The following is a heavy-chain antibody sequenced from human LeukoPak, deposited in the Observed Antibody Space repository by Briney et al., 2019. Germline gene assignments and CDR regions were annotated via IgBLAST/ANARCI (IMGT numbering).Heavy chain of an antibody. V-gene: IGHV4-59*01. Sequence: SETLSLTCTVPGGSISSYYWSWIRQPPGKGLEWIGYIYYSGSTNYNPSLKSRVTILVDTSKNQFSLKLSSVTAADTAVYYCASGEFYYGSGSFYGFDYWGQGTLVTVSS. CDR3: ASGEFYYGSGSFYGFDY. CDR2: IYYSGST. D-gene: IGHD3-10*01. J-gene: IGHJ4*02. CDR1: GGSISSYY.